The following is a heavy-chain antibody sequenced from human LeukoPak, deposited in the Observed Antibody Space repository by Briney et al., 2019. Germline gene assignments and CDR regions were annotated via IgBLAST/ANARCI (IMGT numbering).Heavy chain of an antibody. V-gene: IGHV4-34*01. CDR3: ARDQSYYYDSSGPFDY. CDR1: GGSFSGYY. J-gene: IGHJ4*02. CDR2: INHSGSA. Sequence: PSETLSLTCAVYGGSFSGYYWSWIRQPPGKGLEWIGEINHSGSANYNPSLKSRVTISVDTSKNQFSLKLSSVTAADTAVYYCARDQSYYYDSSGPFDYWGQGTLVTVSS. D-gene: IGHD3-22*01.